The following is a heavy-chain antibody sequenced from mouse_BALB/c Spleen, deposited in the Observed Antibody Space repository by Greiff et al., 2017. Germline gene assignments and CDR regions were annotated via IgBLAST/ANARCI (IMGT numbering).Heavy chain of an antibody. CDR1: GYSFTGYF. D-gene: IGHD2-4*01. CDR2: INPYNGDT. CDR3: ARGGLRRDYYAMDY. V-gene: IGHV1-20*02. J-gene: IGHJ4*01. Sequence: EVKLQESGPELVKPGASVKISCKASGYSFTGYFMNWVMQSHGKSLEWIGRINPYNGDTFYNQKFKGKATLTVDKSSSTAHMELRSLASEDSAVYYCARGGLRRDYYAMDYWGQGTSVTVSS.